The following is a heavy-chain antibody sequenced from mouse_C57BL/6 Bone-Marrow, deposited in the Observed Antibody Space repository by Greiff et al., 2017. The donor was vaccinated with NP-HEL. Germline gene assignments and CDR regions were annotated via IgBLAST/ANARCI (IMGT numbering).Heavy chain of an antibody. CDR2: SRNKANDYTT. CDR3: ARVYGYDEGYFDV. J-gene: IGHJ1*03. CDR1: GFTFSDFY. V-gene: IGHV7-1*01. Sequence: EVMLVESGGGLVQSGRSLRLSCATSGFTFSDFYMEWVRQAPGKGLEWIAASRNKANDYTTEYSASVKGRFIVSRDTSQSILYLQMNALRAEDTAIYYCARVYGYDEGYFDVWGTGTTVTVSS. D-gene: IGHD2-2*01.